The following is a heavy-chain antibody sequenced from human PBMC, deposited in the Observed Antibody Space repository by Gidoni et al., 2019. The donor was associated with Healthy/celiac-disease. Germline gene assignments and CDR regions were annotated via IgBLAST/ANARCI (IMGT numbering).Heavy chain of an antibody. CDR3: AKVPLPGPYYYYGMDV. CDR2: ISGSGCST. J-gene: IGHJ6*02. D-gene: IGHD2-8*02. V-gene: IGHV3-23*04. CDR1: GFTFSSYA. Sequence: ELQLVESGGGLVQPGGSLRLSCAASGFTFSSYAMSWVRQAPVNGLEWASSISGSGCSTYYADSVKGRFTIARDNSKNTLYLQMNSLRAEDTAVYYCAKVPLPGPYYYYGMDVWGQGTTVTVSS.